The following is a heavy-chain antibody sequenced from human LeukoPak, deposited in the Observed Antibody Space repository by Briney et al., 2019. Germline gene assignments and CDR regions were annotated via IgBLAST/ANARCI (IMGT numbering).Heavy chain of an antibody. CDR1: GFTFSNFW. Sequence: GGSLRLSCAASGFTFSNFWMHWVRQAPGKGLVWVALIYGDGSFTRYADSVKGRFTISRDNAKNTVYLQMNCLRVEDTAVYYCARFRTWGDKAFDYWGQGTLVTVSS. V-gene: IGHV3-74*01. J-gene: IGHJ4*02. D-gene: IGHD2-21*02. CDR2: IYGDGSFT. CDR3: ARFRTWGDKAFDY.